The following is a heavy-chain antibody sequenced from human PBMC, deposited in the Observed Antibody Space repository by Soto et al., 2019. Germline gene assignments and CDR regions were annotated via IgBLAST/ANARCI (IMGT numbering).Heavy chain of an antibody. V-gene: IGHV4-30-4*01. CDR3: ARDKGPYYYDSSGYYYFDY. Sequence: SETLSLTCTVSGGSISSGDYYWSWIRQPPGKGLEWIGYIYYSGSTYYNPSLKSRVTISVDTSKNQFSLKLSSVTAADTAVYYCARDKGPYYYDSSGYYYFDYWGQGTLVTVSS. J-gene: IGHJ4*02. CDR2: IYYSGST. CDR1: GGSISSGDYY. D-gene: IGHD3-22*01.